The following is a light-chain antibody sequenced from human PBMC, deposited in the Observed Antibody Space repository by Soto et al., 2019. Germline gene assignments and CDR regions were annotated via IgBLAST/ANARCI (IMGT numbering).Light chain of an antibody. CDR1: SSDVGGYNY. CDR2: DVS. Sequence: QSVLTQPASVSGSPGQSITISCTGTSSDVGGYNYVSWYQQHPGKAPKLMIYDVSNRPSGVSNRFSGSKSGNTASLTISGPQAEDEADYYCSSYTSSSIFGTGTKLTVL. J-gene: IGLJ1*01. V-gene: IGLV2-14*01. CDR3: SSYTSSSI.